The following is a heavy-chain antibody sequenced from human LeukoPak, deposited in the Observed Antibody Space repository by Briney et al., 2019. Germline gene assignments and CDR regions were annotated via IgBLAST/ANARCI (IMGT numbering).Heavy chain of an antibody. J-gene: IGHJ4*02. CDR3: TRDLLGFATTPLSD. D-gene: IGHD4-17*01. Sequence: ASVRVSCKASGYTFTNYYMHWVRQAPGHGLEWMGWINPNRGDTNYAQKFQGRVTMTRDTSISTAFMELTRLTSDDTAVYYCTRDLLGFATTPLSDWGQGTLVTVSS. CDR1: GYTFTNYY. CDR2: INPNRGDT. V-gene: IGHV1-2*02.